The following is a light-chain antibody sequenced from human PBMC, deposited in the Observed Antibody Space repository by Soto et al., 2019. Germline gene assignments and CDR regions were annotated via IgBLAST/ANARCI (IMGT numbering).Light chain of an antibody. V-gene: IGKV3-20*01. J-gene: IGKJ1*01. CDR2: GTS. Sequence: EIVLTQSPGTLSVSPGERATLSCRASQTISSNYLAWYQQKPGQAPSLLIYGTSSRATGIPDRFSGSGSGTDFTLTISSLDPEDSAIYYCQQYGSWTFGQGTTVEIK. CDR3: QQYGSWT. CDR1: QTISSNY.